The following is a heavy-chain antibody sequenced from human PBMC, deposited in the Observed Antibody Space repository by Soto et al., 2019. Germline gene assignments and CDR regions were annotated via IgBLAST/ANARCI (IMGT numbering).Heavy chain of an antibody. CDR1: GFTVSNYA. V-gene: IGHV3-23*01. CDR3: AKKSTDSSGYSDY. D-gene: IGHD2-2*01. J-gene: IGHJ4*02. Sequence: GGSLRLSCATSGFTVSNYAMSWVRQAPGKGLEWVSGISGSGGSSYYADSVKGRFTISRDNSKNTLNLQMDSLRAEDTAVYYCAKKSTDSSGYSDYWGQGTVVTVPS. CDR2: ISGSGGSS.